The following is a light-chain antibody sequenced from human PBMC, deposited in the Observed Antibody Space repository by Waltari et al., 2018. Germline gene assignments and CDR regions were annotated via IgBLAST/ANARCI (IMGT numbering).Light chain of an antibody. J-gene: IGKJ1*01. Sequence: DIQMTQSPSTLSASVGDRVTITCRASQTIRFWVAWYQQKPGKAPKLLIYRVSSLESGVPPRFSGSRSGTEFSLTINILQPDDFATYYCHYYNAYSDTFGQGTKVEIK. CDR2: RVS. CDR3: HYYNAYSDT. CDR1: QTIRFW. V-gene: IGKV1-5*03.